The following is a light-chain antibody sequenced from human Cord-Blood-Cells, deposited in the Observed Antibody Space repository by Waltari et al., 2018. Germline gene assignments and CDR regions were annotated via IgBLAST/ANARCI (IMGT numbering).Light chain of an antibody. J-gene: IGLJ2*01. CDR1: SSNIGAGYD. Sequence: QSVLTQPPSVSGAPGQRVTISCTGSSSNIGAGYDVHWYQQLPGTAPKLLIYGNSNRPSWVPDRFSGSESGTSASLAITGLQAEDEADYYCQSYDSSLSGPVVFGGGTKLTVL. CDR3: QSYDSSLSGPVV. V-gene: IGLV1-40*01. CDR2: GNS.